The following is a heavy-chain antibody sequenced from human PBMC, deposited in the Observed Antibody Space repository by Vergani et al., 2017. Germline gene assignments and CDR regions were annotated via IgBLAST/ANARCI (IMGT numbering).Heavy chain of an antibody. CDR2: ISYDGSNK. CDR3: AKDEGLTVEGDDSFDM. V-gene: IGHV3-30*18. Sequence: VQLVESGGGVVRPGRSLRLSCAASGFTLSSYGMHWVRQAPGKGLDWVAVISYDGSNKYYADSVKGRFTISREHSKNTLYPQMNSLSAEDTAVYYCAKDEGLTVEGDDSFDMWGEGKMVIV. J-gene: IGHJ3*02. D-gene: IGHD4-23*01. CDR1: GFTLSSYG.